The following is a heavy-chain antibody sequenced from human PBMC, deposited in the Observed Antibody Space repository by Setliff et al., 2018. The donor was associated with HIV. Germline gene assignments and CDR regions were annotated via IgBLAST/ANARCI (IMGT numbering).Heavy chain of an antibody. V-gene: IGHV4-30-4*01. D-gene: IGHD2-2*01. CDR2: VSYTGTT. J-gene: IGHJ4*02. CDR3: ARLSTTSRDFDS. Sequence: PSETLSLTCTASYATISTADYYWSWIRQPPGKGLEWIGFVSYTGTTRYNPSLKSRLTISIDTSENQFSLKLSSVTAADTAVYYCARLSTTSRDFDSWGQGTLVTVSS. CDR1: YATISTADYY.